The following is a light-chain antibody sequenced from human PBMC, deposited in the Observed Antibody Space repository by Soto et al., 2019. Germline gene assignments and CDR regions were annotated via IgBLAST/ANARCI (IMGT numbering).Light chain of an antibody. CDR3: QQYNNWPPIT. J-gene: IGKJ5*01. V-gene: IGKV3-15*01. CDR2: GAS. CDR1: QSVSSN. Sequence: EIVLTQSPGTLCLSPGERATLSCRASQSVSSNLAWYQQKPGQAPTLLIYGASTRATGIPARFSGSGSGTEFTLTIRSLQSEDFAVYYCQQYNNWPPITFGQGTQLEIK.